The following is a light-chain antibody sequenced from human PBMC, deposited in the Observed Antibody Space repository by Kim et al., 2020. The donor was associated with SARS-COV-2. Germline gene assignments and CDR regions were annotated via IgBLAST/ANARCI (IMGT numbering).Light chain of an antibody. CDR3: ASWDDTLSGWV. Sequence: QSVLTQPPSASVTPGQRVTISCSGSSSNIGSNSVNWYQQVPGTAPKVLIYNNNQRPSGVPDRFSASKSGTSASLAISGLQSEDEADYHCASWDDTLSGWVFGGGTQLTVL. CDR1: SSNIGSNS. J-gene: IGLJ3*02. CDR2: NNN. V-gene: IGLV1-44*01.